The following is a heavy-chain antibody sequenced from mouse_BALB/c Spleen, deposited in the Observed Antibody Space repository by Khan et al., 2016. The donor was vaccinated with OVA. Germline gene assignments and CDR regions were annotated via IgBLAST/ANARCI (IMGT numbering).Heavy chain of an antibody. V-gene: IGHV1-77*01. CDR2: IYPGSGRT. CDR1: GYTFTDYV. CDR3: ARSYDGAWFAY. D-gene: IGHD1-1*01. Sequence: VQLQESGPELVKPGASVKMSCKASGYTFTDYVISWVNQRTGQGLEWIGEIYPGSGRTYYNERFKDKATLTADKSSTTAYMQLSSLTSEDSAVYCCARSYDGAWFAYWGQGTLVTVSA. J-gene: IGHJ3*01.